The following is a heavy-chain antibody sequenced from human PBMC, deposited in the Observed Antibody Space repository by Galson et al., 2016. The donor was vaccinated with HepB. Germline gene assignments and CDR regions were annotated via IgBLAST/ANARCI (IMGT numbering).Heavy chain of an antibody. CDR2: IYHSGST. J-gene: IGHJ4*02. CDR1: CGSIGGGGYY. V-gene: IGHV4-31*03. CDR3: ARDRSSGSGNFGY. D-gene: IGHD3-10*01. Sequence: TLSLTCTVSCGSIGGGGYYLSWIRQHPGKCLEWIGYIYHSGSTYYNPSLKSRVSISVDTSKNQFSLRLSSVTAADTAVYYCARDRSSGSGNFGYWGQGTLVTVSS.